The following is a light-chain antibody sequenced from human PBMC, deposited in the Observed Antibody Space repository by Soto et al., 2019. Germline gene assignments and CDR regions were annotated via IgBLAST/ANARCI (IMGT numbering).Light chain of an antibody. CDR1: QSIKRSY. CDR3: HQYDNAPQT. J-gene: IGKJ2*01. V-gene: IGKV3-20*01. CDR2: GAS. Sequence: EIVLMQSPGTLSLSPGERATLSCRASQSIKRSYLAWYQQKTGQAPRVLIYGASNRATGIPDRFSGSGSGTDFSLTISRLEPDDFAVYYCHQYDNAPQTFGQGTKVEIK.